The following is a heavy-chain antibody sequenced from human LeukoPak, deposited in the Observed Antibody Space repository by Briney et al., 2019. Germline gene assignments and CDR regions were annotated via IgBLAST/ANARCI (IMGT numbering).Heavy chain of an antibody. J-gene: IGHJ4*02. V-gene: IGHV3-30*04. CDR3: ASRRGYSYGLLFDY. Sequence: PGGSLRLSCAASGFTFSSYAMHWVRQAPGKGLEWVAVISYDGSNKYYADSVKGRFTISRDNSKNTLYLQMNSLRAEDTAVYYCASRRGYSYGLLFDYWGQGTLVTVSS. CDR2: ISYDGSNK. CDR1: GFTFSSYA. D-gene: IGHD5-18*01.